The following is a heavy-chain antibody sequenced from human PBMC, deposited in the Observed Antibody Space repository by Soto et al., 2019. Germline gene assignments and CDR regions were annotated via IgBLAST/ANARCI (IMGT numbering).Heavy chain of an antibody. D-gene: IGHD3-10*01. Sequence: QVQLVQSGAEVKKPGSSVKVSCQASGGTFSSYAISWVRQAPGQGLEWMGGVIPILGTANYAQKFQGRGTITADESTRTAYMELSSLRSEDTAVYYWARVRRSSTMGRGGLGGMDVGGQGTTVTVSS. CDR1: GGTFSSYA. CDR2: VIPILGTA. V-gene: IGHV1-69*01. J-gene: IGHJ6*02. CDR3: ARVRRSSTMGRGGLGGMDV.